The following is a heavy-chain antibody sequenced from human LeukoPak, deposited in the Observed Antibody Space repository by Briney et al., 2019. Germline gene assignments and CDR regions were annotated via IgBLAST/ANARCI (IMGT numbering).Heavy chain of an antibody. J-gene: IGHJ5*02. CDR1: GGSFSGYY. CDR3: ARGGRDRTTGTTLSWFDP. CDR2: INHSGST. D-gene: IGHD1-1*01. V-gene: IGHV4-34*01. Sequence: PSETLSLTCAVYGGSFSGYYWSWIRQPPGKGLEWIGEINHSGSTNYNPSLKSRVTISVDTSKNQFSLKLSSATAADTAVYYCARGGRDRTTGTTLSWFDPWGQGTLVTVSS.